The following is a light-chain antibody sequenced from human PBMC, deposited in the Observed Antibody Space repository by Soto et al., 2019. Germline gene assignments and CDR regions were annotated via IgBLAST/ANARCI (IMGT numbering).Light chain of an antibody. CDR1: SSDAGSYNY. Sequence: QSVLTQPASVSGSPGQSITISCTGTSSDAGSYNYVSWYQQHPGKAPKLMIYEVSNRPSGVSNRFSGSKSGNTASLTISGLQAEDEADYYCNSYTISYSWVFGGRTQLTVL. J-gene: IGLJ3*02. V-gene: IGLV2-14*01. CDR3: NSYTISYSWV. CDR2: EVS.